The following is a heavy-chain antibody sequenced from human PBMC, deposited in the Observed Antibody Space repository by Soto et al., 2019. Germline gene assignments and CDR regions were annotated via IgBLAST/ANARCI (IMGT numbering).Heavy chain of an antibody. Sequence: GGSLRLSCAASGFTFSSYAMSWVRQAPGKGLEWVSAISGSGGSTYYADSVKGRFTISRDNSKNTLYLQMNSLRAEDTAVYYCAKDLGLYNWNYTGDYYYYGMDVWGQGTTVTVSS. CDR2: ISGSGGST. J-gene: IGHJ6*02. CDR1: GFTFSSYA. V-gene: IGHV3-23*01. CDR3: AKDLGLYNWNYTGDYYYYGMDV. D-gene: IGHD1-7*01.